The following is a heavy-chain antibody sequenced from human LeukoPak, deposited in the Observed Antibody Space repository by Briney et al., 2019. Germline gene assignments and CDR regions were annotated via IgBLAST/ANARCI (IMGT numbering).Heavy chain of an antibody. CDR1: GFTFSSYS. Sequence: PGGSLRLSCAASGFTFSSYSMNWVRQAPGKGLEWVSYISSSSSTIYYADSVKGRFTISRDNAKNSLYLQMNSLRAEDTAVYYCVRGLKGYGSGSYYIGHSLDYWGQGTLVTVSS. CDR2: ISSSSSTI. J-gene: IGHJ4*02. CDR3: VRGLKGYGSGSYYIGHSLDY. D-gene: IGHD3-10*01. V-gene: IGHV3-48*01.